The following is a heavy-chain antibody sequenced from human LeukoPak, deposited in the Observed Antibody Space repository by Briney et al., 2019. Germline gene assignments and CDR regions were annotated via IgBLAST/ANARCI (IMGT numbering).Heavy chain of an antibody. CDR2: ISSSGSTI. D-gene: IGHD4-11*01. Sequence: GGSLRLSCVASGFTFSSFEMNWVRQAPGKGLECVSYISSSGSTIHYADSVRGRFTISRDNAKNSLYLQMNSLRAEDTAVYYCARDYTNYGNYYNGMDVWGQGTTVTVSS. J-gene: IGHJ6*02. CDR3: ARDYTNYGNYYNGMDV. V-gene: IGHV3-48*03. CDR1: GFTFSSFE.